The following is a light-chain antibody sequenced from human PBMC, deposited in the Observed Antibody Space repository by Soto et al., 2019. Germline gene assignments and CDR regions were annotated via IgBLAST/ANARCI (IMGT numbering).Light chain of an antibody. Sequence: QSALTQPASVSGSPGQSITISCTGTSGDVGGYNYVSWYQLDPGKAPKLIIYEVNNRPSGVSNRFSGSKSGNTDSLTISGLQAEDEADYYCTSYTRRGPGVFGRGTKLTVL. J-gene: IGLJ3*02. CDR2: EVN. V-gene: IGLV2-14*01. CDR1: SGDVGGYNY. CDR3: TSYTRRGPGV.